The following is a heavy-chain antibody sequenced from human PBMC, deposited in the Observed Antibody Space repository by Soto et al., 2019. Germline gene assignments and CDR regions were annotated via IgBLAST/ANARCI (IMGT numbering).Heavy chain of an antibody. V-gene: IGHV4-34*01. CDR2: INHSGST. J-gene: IGHJ6*02. Sequence: PAGTLSLTCSVYVGSFSGYYWTWVRQPPGKGLEWIGEINHSGSTNYNPSLKSRVTISVDTSKNQFSLKLSSVTAADTAVYYCATIRLNPTTRARLHSMRYYYGMDVWGQGTTVTVSS. CDR1: VGSFSGYY. CDR3: ATIRLNPTTRARLHSMRYYYGMDV. D-gene: IGHD1-7*01.